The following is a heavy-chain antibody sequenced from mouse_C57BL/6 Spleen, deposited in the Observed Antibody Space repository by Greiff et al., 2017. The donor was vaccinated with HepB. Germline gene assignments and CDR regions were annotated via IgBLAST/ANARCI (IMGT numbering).Heavy chain of an antibody. J-gene: IGHJ2*01. D-gene: IGHD1-1*01. CDR1: GFNIKDDY. V-gene: IGHV14-4*01. Sequence: VQLQQSGAELVRPGASVKLSCTASGFNIKDDYMHWVKQRPEQGLEWIGWIDPENGDTEYASKFQGKATITADTSSNTAYLQLSSLTSEDTAVYYCTTGSYYGSGDYWGQGTTLTVSS. CDR3: TTGSYYGSGDY. CDR2: IDPENGDT.